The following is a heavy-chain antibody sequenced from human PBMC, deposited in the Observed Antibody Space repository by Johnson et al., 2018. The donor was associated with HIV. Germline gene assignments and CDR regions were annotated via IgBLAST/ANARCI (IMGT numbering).Heavy chain of an antibody. Sequence: QVQLVESGGGVVQPGGSLRLSCAASGFTFSNYGMHWVRQAPGKGLEWVAFIRYDGSHKYYVDSVKGRFTISRDNSKNTLYLQMNSLRAEDTAVDYCASLHAFDIWGQGTTVTVSS. CDR3: ASLHAFDI. D-gene: IGHD3-16*01. V-gene: IGHV3-30*02. CDR1: GFTFSNYG. J-gene: IGHJ3*02. CDR2: IRYDGSHK.